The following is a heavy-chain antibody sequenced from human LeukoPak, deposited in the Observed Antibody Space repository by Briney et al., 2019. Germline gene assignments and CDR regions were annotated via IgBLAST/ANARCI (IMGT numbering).Heavy chain of an antibody. D-gene: IGHD3-16*02. J-gene: IGHJ3*02. CDR1: GYSISSSYY. V-gene: IGHV4-61*01. CDR3: AREGNYDYVWGSYRSGAFDI. CDR2: IYYSGST. Sequence: SETLSLTCTVSGYSISSSYYWSWIRQPPGKGLEWIGYIYYSGSTNYNPSLKSRVTISVDTSKNQFSLKLSSVTAADTAVYYCAREGNYDYVWGSYRSGAFDIWGQGTMVTVSS.